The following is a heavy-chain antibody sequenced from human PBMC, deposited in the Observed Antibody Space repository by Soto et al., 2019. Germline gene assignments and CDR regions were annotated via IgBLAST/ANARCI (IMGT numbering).Heavy chain of an antibody. CDR1: GGSFSDYA. V-gene: IGHV1-69*06. J-gene: IGHJ4*02. Sequence: QVQLVQSGTEVKKPGSSVRVSCKVSGGSFSDYAITWVRQAPGQGLEWMGGIIPKFPTREYAKKFQGTVKITADKSTSTVYLEVSSLRHEDTAVYYCARDGVRGGWYYFDLWGQGTQVSVSS. CDR2: IIPKFPTR. D-gene: IGHD6-19*01. CDR3: ARDGVRGGWYYFDL.